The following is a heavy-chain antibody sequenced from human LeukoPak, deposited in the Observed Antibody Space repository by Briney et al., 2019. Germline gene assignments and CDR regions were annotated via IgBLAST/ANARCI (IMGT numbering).Heavy chain of an antibody. D-gene: IGHD1-7*01. CDR3: AKSPYNWSYGYYVVDV. CDR2: ISGVGVST. V-gene: IGHV3-23*01. J-gene: IGHJ6*02. CDR1: GFNLNNYA. Sequence: GGSLRLSCAASGFNLNNYAMSWVRQAPGKGLEWVPAISGVGVSTYYADSVKGRFTNSRDNSKNTLYPQMNSLRAEDTAVYYCAKSPYNWSYGYYVVDVWGQGTTVTVSS.